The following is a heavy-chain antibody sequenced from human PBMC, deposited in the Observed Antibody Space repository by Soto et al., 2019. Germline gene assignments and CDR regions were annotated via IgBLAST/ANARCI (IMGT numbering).Heavy chain of an antibody. Sequence: EVQLLASGGGLVQPGGSLRLSCAASGFTFSKYAMSWVRQAPGKGLDWVSGISDSGFTTYSADSVKGRFPISRDNSNNTMYLQMNSLRGEDTAVYYFAKGKGTGVTRVGAFDIWGQGTRVTVSS. CDR1: GFTFSKYA. CDR2: ISDSGFTT. D-gene: IGHD2-8*02. CDR3: AKGKGTGVTRVGAFDI. V-gene: IGHV3-23*01. J-gene: IGHJ3*02.